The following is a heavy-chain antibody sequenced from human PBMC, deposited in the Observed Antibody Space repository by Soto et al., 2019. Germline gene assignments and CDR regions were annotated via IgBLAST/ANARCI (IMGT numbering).Heavy chain of an antibody. CDR3: ARDRGVAPPVAGNTHYYYYMDV. V-gene: IGHV1-18*01. CDR1: GYSFTNYG. J-gene: IGHJ6*03. D-gene: IGHD6-19*01. CDR2: ISAFNGNT. Sequence: QDQLLQSGAEVKKPGASVTVSCKASGYSFTNYGITWVRQAPGQGLEWMGWISAFNGNTHYAQKLQGRVTMTTDASTSTAFLELRSLRSDDTAVYYCARDRGVAPPVAGNTHYYYYMDVWGKRTTVTVSS.